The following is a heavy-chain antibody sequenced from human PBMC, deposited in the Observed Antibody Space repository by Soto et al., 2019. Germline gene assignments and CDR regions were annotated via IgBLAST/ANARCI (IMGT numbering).Heavy chain of an antibody. D-gene: IGHD3-22*01. V-gene: IGHV4-59*08. CDR2: IYYSGTT. CDR1: GGYISSYY. Sequence: SVTKSLTCSVAGGYISSYYLSWIRKNTGKGLEWIGYIYYSGTTNYNPSLESRATISVDTSKNQFSLKLSSVTAADTALYYCARAQTLYYYDNSGYAPAGGGRFDPWGQGTLVTVSS. J-gene: IGHJ5*02. CDR3: ARAQTLYYYDNSGYAPAGGGRFDP.